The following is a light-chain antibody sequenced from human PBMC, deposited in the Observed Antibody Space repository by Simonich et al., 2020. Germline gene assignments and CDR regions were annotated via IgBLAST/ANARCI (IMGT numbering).Light chain of an antibody. CDR1: QSVSSSH. CDR2: GAS. V-gene: IGKV3-20*01. Sequence: EIVLTQSPGTLSLSPGERATLSCRASQSVSSSHLVWYQQKHGQAPRLLIYGASSRATGIQDRFSGSGSGTDLTLTISRLEPEDFAVYYCQQYGSSQYTFGQGTKLEIK. J-gene: IGKJ2*01. CDR3: QQYGSSQYT.